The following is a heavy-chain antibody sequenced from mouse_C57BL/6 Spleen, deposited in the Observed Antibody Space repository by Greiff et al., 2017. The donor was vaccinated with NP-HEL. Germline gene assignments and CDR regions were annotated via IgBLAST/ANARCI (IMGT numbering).Heavy chain of an antibody. V-gene: IGHV1-22*01. Sequence: EVQLQQSGPELVKPGASVKMSCKASGYTFTDYNMHWVKQSHGKSLEWIGYINPNNGGTSYNQKFKGKATLTVNKSSSTAYMELRSLTSEDSAVYYCARERIYDYYAMDYWGQGTSVTVSS. CDR3: ARERIYDYYAMDY. D-gene: IGHD1-1*01. J-gene: IGHJ4*01. CDR1: GYTFTDYN. CDR2: INPNNGGT.